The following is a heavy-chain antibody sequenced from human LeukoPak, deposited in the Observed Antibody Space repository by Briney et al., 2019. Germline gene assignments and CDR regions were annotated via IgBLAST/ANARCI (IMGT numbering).Heavy chain of an antibody. CDR2: ISSSSSYI. CDR1: GFTFSSYS. Sequence: GGSLRLPCAASGFTFSSYSMNWVRQAPGKGLEWVSSISSSSSYIYYADSVKGRFTISRDNAKNSLYLQMNSLRAEDTAVYYCVVGATSAAFDIWGQGTMVTVSS. J-gene: IGHJ3*02. D-gene: IGHD1-26*01. V-gene: IGHV3-21*01. CDR3: VVGATSAAFDI.